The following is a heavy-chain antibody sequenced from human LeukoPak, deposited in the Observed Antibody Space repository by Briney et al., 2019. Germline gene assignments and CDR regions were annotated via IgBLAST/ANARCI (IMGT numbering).Heavy chain of an antibody. D-gene: IGHD6-19*01. V-gene: IGHV4-39*07. CDR2: GYYSGGT. CDR1: GGSFSGYY. CDR3: AGERGEEYSSGWYKRNYFDN. J-gene: IGHJ4*02. Sequence: SETLSLTCAVSGGSFSGYYWAWTRQPPGKGLEWIASGYYSGGTYYNPSLESRVAISADMSKNQFSLKLTSVTGADTAVYYCAGERGEEYSSGWYKRNYFDNWGQGIRVTVSS.